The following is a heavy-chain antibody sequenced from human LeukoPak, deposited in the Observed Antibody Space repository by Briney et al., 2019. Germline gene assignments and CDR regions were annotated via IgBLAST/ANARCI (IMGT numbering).Heavy chain of an antibody. CDR1: GGSISSSSYY. D-gene: IGHD3-10*01. CDR2: IYYSGST. Sequence: KSSETLSLTCTVSGGSISSSSYYWGWIRQPPGKGLEWIGSIYYSGSTNYNPSLKSRVTISVDTSKNQFSLKLSSVTAADTAVYYCARGSAVTMVRGVINYMDVWGKGTTVTVSS. CDR3: ARGSAVTMVRGVINYMDV. J-gene: IGHJ6*03. V-gene: IGHV4-39*07.